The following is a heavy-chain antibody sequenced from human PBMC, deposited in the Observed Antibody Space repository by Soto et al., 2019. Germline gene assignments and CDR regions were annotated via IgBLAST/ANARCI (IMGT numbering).Heavy chain of an antibody. Sequence: QGQLVESGGGVVQPGRSLRLSCAASGSNFSNYGIHWVRQVPGKGLEWVAAISYHGTYDHYTDSVRGRFTISRDNSKNTVYLQMNSLRAEDTAVYYCAKDRGYYSSSWPSYWGQGTLVTVSS. CDR1: GSNFSNYG. CDR2: ISYHGTYD. V-gene: IGHV3-30*18. D-gene: IGHD6-13*01. CDR3: AKDRGYYSSSWPSY. J-gene: IGHJ4*02.